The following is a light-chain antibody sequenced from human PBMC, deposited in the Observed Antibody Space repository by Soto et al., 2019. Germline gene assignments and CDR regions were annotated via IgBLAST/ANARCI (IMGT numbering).Light chain of an antibody. CDR1: SSNIGAGYD. Sequence: QSVLTQPPSVSGAPGQRVTISCTGSSSNIGAGYDVDWYQQLPGTAPKLLIYGNSNRPSGVPDRFSGSKSGTSASLAITGLQAEDEADYYCQSYDSSLSGSVVFGGGTKLTV. CDR3: QSYDSSLSGSVV. V-gene: IGLV1-40*01. J-gene: IGLJ2*01. CDR2: GNS.